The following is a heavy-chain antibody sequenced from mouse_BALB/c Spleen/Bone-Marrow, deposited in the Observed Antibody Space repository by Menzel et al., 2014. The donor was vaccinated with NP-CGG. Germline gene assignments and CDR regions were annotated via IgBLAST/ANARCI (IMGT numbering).Heavy chain of an antibody. CDR2: ISSGGSM. CDR1: GFTFSSFV. J-gene: IGHJ2*01. D-gene: IGHD1-1*01. CDR3: ARDYYGSSHFDY. Sequence: EVQLVESGGGLVQPGGSLKLSGAASGFTFSSFVMSWVRQTPEKRLEWVASISSGGSMYYSDSVKGRFIISRDNARNILYLQMSSLRSEDTAMYYCARDYYGSSHFDYWGQGSTLTVSS. V-gene: IGHV5-6-5*01.